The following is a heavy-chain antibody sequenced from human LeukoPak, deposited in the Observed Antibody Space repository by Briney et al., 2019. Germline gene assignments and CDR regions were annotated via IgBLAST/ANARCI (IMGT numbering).Heavy chain of an antibody. CDR2: ISGSGGST. J-gene: IGHJ3*02. CDR1: GFTFSSYA. CDR3: ATNAGPGPDDAFDI. Sequence: GGSLRLSCAASGFTFSSYAMSWVRQAPGKGLDWVSTISGSGGSTYYADSVEGRFTISRDNSKNTLYLQMNSLGAEDTAAYYCATNAGPGPDDAFDIWGQGTMVTVSS. V-gene: IGHV3-23*01.